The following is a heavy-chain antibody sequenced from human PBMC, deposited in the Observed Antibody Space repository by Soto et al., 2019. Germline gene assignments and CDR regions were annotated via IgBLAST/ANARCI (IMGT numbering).Heavy chain of an antibody. CDR2: IYYSGST. CDR1: GGSISSYY. J-gene: IGHJ4*02. CDR3: ARADVRLQLHFDY. Sequence: QVQLQESGPGLVKPSETLSLTCTVSGGSISSYYWSWIRQPPGKGLEWIGYIYYSGSTNYNPSLKSRVTISVDTSKNQFSLKLSSVTAADTAVYYWARADVRLQLHFDYWGQGTLVTVSS. V-gene: IGHV4-59*01. D-gene: IGHD3-10*02.